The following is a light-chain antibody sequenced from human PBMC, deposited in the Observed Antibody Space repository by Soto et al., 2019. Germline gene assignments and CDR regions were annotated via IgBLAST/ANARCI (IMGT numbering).Light chain of an antibody. CDR3: QSYDSSLSGVV. CDR1: SSNIGAGYD. V-gene: IGLV1-40*01. CDR2: GNS. Sequence: VLTQPPSVSGAPGQRVTISCTGSSSNIGAGYDVHWYQQLPGTAPKLLIYGNSNRPSGVPDRFSGSKSGTSASLAITGLQAEDEADYYCQSYDSSLSGVVFGGGTKLTV. J-gene: IGLJ2*01.